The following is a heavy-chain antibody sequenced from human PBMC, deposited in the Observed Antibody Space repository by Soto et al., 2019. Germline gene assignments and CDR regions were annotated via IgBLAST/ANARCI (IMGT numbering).Heavy chain of an antibody. CDR2: ISSSSSTI. D-gene: IGHD3-3*01. CDR1: GFTFSSYS. J-gene: IGHJ4*02. V-gene: IGHV3-48*01. Sequence: GGSLRLSCAASGFTFSSYSMNWVRQAPGKGLEWVSYISSSSSTIYYADSVKGRFTISRDNAKNSLYLQMNSLRAEDTAVYYCARGGVYTILGIPDLDYWGQGTLVTVSS. CDR3: ARGGVYTILGIPDLDY.